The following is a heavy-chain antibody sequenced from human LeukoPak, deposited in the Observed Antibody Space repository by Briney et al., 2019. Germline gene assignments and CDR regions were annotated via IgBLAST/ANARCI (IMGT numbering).Heavy chain of an antibody. CDR2: ISTKGKNYAT. Sequence: GGSLRLSCVASGFTFSGSAMHWDRQASGRGLEWVGRISTKGKNYATAYGASVKGRSTVSRDDSKNTAYLQMNSLKIEDTALYYCMSFSTGGTSNFWGQGTLVTVSS. V-gene: IGHV3-73*01. CDR1: GFTFSGSA. D-gene: IGHD4-23*01. CDR3: MSFSTGGTSNF. J-gene: IGHJ4*02.